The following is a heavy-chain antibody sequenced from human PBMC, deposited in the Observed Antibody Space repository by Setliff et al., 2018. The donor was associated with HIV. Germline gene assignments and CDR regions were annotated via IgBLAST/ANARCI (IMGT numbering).Heavy chain of an antibody. J-gene: IGHJ3*02. Sequence: SETLSLTCAVSGYSVSSGYYWGWIRQPPGKGLEWIASSYYSGSTYYAPSLKSRVTISVDTSKNQFSLKLTSVTASDTAVYFCAGVVPREVAPGGFDIWGQGIMVTVSS. CDR1: GYSVSSGYY. CDR3: AGVVPREVAPGGFDI. D-gene: IGHD5-12*01. V-gene: IGHV4-38-2*01. CDR2: SYYSGST.